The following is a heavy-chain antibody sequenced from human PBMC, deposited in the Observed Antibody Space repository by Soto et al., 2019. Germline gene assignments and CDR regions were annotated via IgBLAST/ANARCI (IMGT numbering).Heavy chain of an antibody. J-gene: IGHJ5*02. CDR2: MNPGSGDT. CDR1: GYIFTNND. D-gene: IGHD5-18*01. V-gene: IGHV1-8*01. Sequence: QVQLVQSGAEVKKPGASVKVSCKASGYIFTNNDVSWVRQATGQGLEWMGWMNPGSGDTGYAQKFQGRVTMTRNISIATAYMGLSSLRADDTAIYYCARMASFGSLNWFDPWGQGTLVTVSS. CDR3: ARMASFGSLNWFDP.